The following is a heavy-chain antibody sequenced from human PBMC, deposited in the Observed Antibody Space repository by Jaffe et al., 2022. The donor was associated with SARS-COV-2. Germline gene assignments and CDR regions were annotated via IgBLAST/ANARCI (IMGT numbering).Heavy chain of an antibody. CDR2: ISYDGSNK. Sequence: QVQLVESGGGVVQPGRSLRLSCAASGFTFSSYGMHWVRQAPGKGLEWVAVISYDGSNKYYADSVKGRFTISRDNSKNTLYLQMNSLRAEDTAVYYCAKDIEQWLYYYYYGMDVWGQGTTVTVSS. V-gene: IGHV3-30*18. D-gene: IGHD6-19*01. CDR1: GFTFSSYG. J-gene: IGHJ6*02. CDR3: AKDIEQWLYYYYYGMDV.